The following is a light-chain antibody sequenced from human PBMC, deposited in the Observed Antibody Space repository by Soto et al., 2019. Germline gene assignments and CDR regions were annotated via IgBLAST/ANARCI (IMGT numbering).Light chain of an antibody. Sequence: DIQMTQSPSSLSASVGDRVTITCRASQSITTYLNWYQQKPGKAPRLLIYAESSLQSGVPSRFSGSGFVTDFTLTISNLQPEDFGTYYCQQSYTTPPTFGGGTKVEIK. CDR1: QSITTY. J-gene: IGKJ4*01. V-gene: IGKV1-39*01. CDR2: AES. CDR3: QQSYTTPPT.